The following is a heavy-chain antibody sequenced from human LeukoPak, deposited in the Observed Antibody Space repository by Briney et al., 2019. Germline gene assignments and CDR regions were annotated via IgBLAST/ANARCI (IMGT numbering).Heavy chain of an antibody. CDR3: ARQNPSGSYGYYFDY. Sequence: SETLSLTCTVSGGSIRSYYWSWIRQPPGKGLEWIGYIYCSGSTNYNPSLKSRVTISVDTSKNQFSLKLSSVTAADTAVYYCARQNPSGSYGYYFDYWGQGTLVTVSS. V-gene: IGHV4-59*08. D-gene: IGHD1-26*01. CDR1: GGSIRSYY. J-gene: IGHJ4*02. CDR2: IYCSGST.